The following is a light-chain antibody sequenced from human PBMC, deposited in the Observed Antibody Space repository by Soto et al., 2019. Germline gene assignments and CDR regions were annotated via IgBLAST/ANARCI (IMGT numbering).Light chain of an antibody. V-gene: IGLV2-8*01. CDR3: SSFTTSTTRV. J-gene: IGLJ1*01. CDR1: SSDVGGYNY. Sequence: QSALTQPPSASGSPGQSVTISCTGTSSDVGGYNYVSWYQQHPGKAPKLMIYEVNKRPSGVPDRFSASKSGNTASLTISGLQAEDEADYYCSSFTTSTTRVFGTGTKLTVL. CDR2: EVN.